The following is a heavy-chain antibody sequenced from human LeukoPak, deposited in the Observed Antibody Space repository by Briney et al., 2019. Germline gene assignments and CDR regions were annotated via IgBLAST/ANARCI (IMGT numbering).Heavy chain of an antibody. CDR1: GFTFNDYW. J-gene: IGHJ4*02. CDR3: TRDFGRSSYYFDF. Sequence: GGSLRLSCAASGFTFNDYWMSWVRQAPGRGLEWVANIKQDGSEKYYVDSVRGRLTISRDNAENPLFLQMNRLRVEDTAVYYCTRDFGRSSYYFDFWGQGTLVTVSS. V-gene: IGHV3-7*01. CDR2: IKQDGSEK. D-gene: IGHD3-3*01.